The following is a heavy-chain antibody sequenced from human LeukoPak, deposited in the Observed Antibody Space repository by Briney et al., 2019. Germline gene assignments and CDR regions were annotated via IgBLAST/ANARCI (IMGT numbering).Heavy chain of an antibody. CDR2: IYYSGST. Sequence: SETLSLTCTVSGGSISSSNYYWGWIRQSPGKGLEWIGSIYYSGSTYYNPSLKSRVTISVDTSKNQFSLKLSSVTAADTAVYYCASPVDYYDSSGYRFDYWGQGTLVTVSS. J-gene: IGHJ4*02. CDR1: GGSISSSNYY. D-gene: IGHD3-22*01. CDR3: ASPVDYYDSSGYRFDY. V-gene: IGHV4-39*01.